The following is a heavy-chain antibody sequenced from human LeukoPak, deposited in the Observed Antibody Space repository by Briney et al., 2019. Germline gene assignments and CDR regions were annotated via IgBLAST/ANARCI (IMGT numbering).Heavy chain of an antibody. J-gene: IGHJ4*02. Sequence: GGSLRLSCAASGFTVSSNYMSWVRQAPGKGLEWVAVIYSGGYTDDADSVKGRFTISRDNSKNTLYLQMNSLRAEDTAVYYCAKSPYDSSGYYYGYFDYWGQGVLVTVSS. V-gene: IGHV3-53*01. D-gene: IGHD3-22*01. CDR3: AKSPYDSSGYYYGYFDY. CDR1: GFTVSSNY. CDR2: IYSGGYT.